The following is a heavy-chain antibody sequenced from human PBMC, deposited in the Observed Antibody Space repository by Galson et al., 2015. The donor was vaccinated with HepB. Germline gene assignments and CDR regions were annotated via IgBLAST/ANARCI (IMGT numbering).Heavy chain of an antibody. D-gene: IGHD3-22*01. Sequence: SLRLSCAASGFTFSSYAMHWVRQAPGKGLEWVAVISYDGSNKYYADSVKGRFTISRDNSKNTLYLQMNSLRAEDTAVYYCARDVYYYDSSGVDYVGTPHYYYYMDVWGKGTTFTVS. CDR1: GFTFSSYA. CDR2: ISYDGSNK. J-gene: IGHJ6*03. CDR3: ARDVYYYDSSGVDYVGTPHYYYYMDV. V-gene: IGHV3-30-3*01.